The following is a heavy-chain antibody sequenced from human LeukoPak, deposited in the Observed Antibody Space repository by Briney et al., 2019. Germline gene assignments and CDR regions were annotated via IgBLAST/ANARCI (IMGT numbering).Heavy chain of an antibody. J-gene: IGHJ4*02. V-gene: IGHV5-51*01. Sequence: GESLKISCQGSGFTSYWIGWVRQMPGKGLEWMGIIYPGDSDTKYSPSFQGQVTMSVDESISTAYLQWSSLKASDTAMYYCARSHGDGYSLGYWGQGTLVTVSS. CDR1: GFTSYW. D-gene: IGHD5-24*01. CDR3: ARSHGDGYSLGY. CDR2: IYPGDSDT.